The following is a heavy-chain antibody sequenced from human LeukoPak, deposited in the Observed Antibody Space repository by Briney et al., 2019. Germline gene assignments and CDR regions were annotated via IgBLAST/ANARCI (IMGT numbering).Heavy chain of an antibody. D-gene: IGHD2-2*01. Sequence: PGGSLRLSCAASGFTFDTFAVHWVRQAPGKGLEWVALIWYDGSKEYYADSVKGRFTISRDNFKNTLSLQMTSLRAEDTAMYYCARDFCSSSACCMFDSWGQGTLVTVSS. J-gene: IGHJ5*01. V-gene: IGHV3-33*01. CDR3: ARDFCSSSACCMFDS. CDR1: GFTFDTFA. CDR2: IWYDGSKE.